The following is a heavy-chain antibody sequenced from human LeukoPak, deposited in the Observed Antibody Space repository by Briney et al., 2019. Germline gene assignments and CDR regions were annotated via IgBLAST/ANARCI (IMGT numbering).Heavy chain of an antibody. Sequence: GGSLRLSCAASGITFYSYSMSWVRQAPGKGLEWVSYISGSSSTIYYADSVKGRFTISRDNAKNSLHLQMNSLRAEDTAVYYCARDSEFDLWGRGTLVIVSS. CDR1: GITFYSYS. CDR3: ARDSEFDL. J-gene: IGHJ2*01. V-gene: IGHV3-48*04. CDR2: ISGSSSTI.